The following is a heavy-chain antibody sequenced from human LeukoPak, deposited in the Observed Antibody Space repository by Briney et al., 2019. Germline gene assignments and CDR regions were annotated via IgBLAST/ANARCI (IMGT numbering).Heavy chain of an antibody. D-gene: IGHD6-13*01. CDR2: ISYDGSNE. Sequence: GGSLRLSCAASGFTFSRYAMHWVRQAPGKGLEWVAVISYDGSNEYYADSVKGRFTISRDNSKNTLYLQMNSLRAEDTAVYYCAKDLRIAAAGGLFDYWGQGTLVTVSS. J-gene: IGHJ4*02. CDR1: GFTFSRYA. V-gene: IGHV3-30-3*01. CDR3: AKDLRIAAAGGLFDY.